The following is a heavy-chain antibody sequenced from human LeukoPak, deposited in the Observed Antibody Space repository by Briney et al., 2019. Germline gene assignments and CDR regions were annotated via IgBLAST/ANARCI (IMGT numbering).Heavy chain of an antibody. CDR3: AKSQYYYGSGSYHKS. V-gene: IGHV3-23*01. CDR2: ISGSGGST. CDR1: GFTFSSYA. Sequence: GGFLRLSCAASGFTFSSYAMSWVRQAPGKGLEWVSAISGSGGSTYYADSVKGRFTISRDNSKNTLYLQMNSLRAEDTAVYYCAKSQYYYGSGSYHKSWGQGTLVTASS. D-gene: IGHD3-10*01. J-gene: IGHJ5*02.